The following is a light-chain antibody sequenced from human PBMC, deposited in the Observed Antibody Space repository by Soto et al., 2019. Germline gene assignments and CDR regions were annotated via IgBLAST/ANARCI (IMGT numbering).Light chain of an antibody. CDR2: GAS. Sequence: EIVLTQSPGTLSLSPGERATLSCRASQSVSSSYLAWYQQKPGQAPRLLIYGASSRATGIPDRFSGSGSGTDFTLTISILESEDFAVYYCQQYGSSALTFGGGTKVEIK. V-gene: IGKV3-20*01. CDR1: QSVSSSY. CDR3: QQYGSSALT. J-gene: IGKJ4*01.